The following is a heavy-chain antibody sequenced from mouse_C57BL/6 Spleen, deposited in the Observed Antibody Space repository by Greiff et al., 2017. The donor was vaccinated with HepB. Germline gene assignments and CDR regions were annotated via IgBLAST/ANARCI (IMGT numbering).Heavy chain of an antibody. Sequence: QVQLKQSGAELARPGASVKMSCKASGYTFTSYTMHWVKQRPGQGLEWIGYINPSSGYTKYNQKFKDKATLTADKSSSTAYLQLSSLTSEDSAVYYCARKGVSNPMDYWGQGTSVTVSS. D-gene: IGHD2-5*01. CDR3: ARKGVSNPMDY. V-gene: IGHV1-4*01. J-gene: IGHJ4*01. CDR2: INPSSGYT. CDR1: GYTFTSYT.